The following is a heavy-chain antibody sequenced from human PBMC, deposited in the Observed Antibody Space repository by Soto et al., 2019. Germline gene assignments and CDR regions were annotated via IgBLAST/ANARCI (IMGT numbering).Heavy chain of an antibody. CDR2: IWYDESNT. Sequence: GGSLRLSCAASGFTFNRYVMHWVRQAPGRGLEWVALIWYDESNTYYADSLKGRFTISRDKSKNTLYLEMNTLRAEDTAVYYCARGRVPNAVYADSAIDVWGQGTTVTVYS. D-gene: IGHD2-2*01. CDR3: ARGRVPNAVYADSAIDV. CDR1: GFTFNRYV. V-gene: IGHV3-33*01. J-gene: IGHJ6*02.